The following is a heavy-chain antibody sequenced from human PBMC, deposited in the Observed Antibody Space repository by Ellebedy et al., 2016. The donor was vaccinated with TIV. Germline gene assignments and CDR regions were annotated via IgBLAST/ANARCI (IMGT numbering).Heavy chain of an antibody. D-gene: IGHD3-22*01. CDR2: IDPSDSYT. V-gene: IGHV5-10-1*01. J-gene: IGHJ4*02. CDR3: ARLDYYDSSGYYYPNY. CDR1: GYSFTSYW. Sequence: GESLKISXKGSGYSFTSYWISWVRQMPGKGLEWMGRIDPSDSYTNYSPSFQGHVTISADKSISTAYLQWSSLKASDTAMYYCARLDYYDSSGYYYPNYWGQGTLVTVSS.